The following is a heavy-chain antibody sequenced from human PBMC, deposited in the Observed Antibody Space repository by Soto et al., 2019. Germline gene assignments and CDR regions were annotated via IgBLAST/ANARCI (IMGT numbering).Heavy chain of an antibody. CDR3: ARHYDFWSGYYDY. CDR2: IYSIGST. CDR1: GGSISNFY. V-gene: IGHV4-59*01. Sequence: SENLSLTCNVSGGSISNFYWSWIRQPPGKGLEWIGYIYSIGSTNYNPSLKSRVTISEDTSKNQFSLRLSSVTAAETAVYYCARHYDFWSGYYDYWGQGTLVTVSS. D-gene: IGHD3-3*01. J-gene: IGHJ4*02.